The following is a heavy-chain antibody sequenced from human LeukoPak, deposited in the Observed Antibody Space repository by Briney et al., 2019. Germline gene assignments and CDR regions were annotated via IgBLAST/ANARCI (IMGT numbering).Heavy chain of an antibody. CDR2: INHSGST. V-gene: IGHV4-34*01. Sequence: SETLSLTCAVYGGSFSGYYWSWIRQPPGKGLEWIGEINHSGSTNYNPSLKSRVTISVDTSKNQFSLKLSSVTAADTAVYYCARNSARGYYGSGSPLGYWGQGTLVTVSS. CDR1: GGSFSGYY. J-gene: IGHJ4*02. D-gene: IGHD3-10*01. CDR3: ARNSARGYYGSGSPLGY.